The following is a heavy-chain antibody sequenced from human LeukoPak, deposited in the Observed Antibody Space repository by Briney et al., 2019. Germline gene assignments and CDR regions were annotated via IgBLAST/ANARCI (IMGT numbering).Heavy chain of an antibody. V-gene: IGHV3-15*07. CDR2: IKSKTDGGTT. CDR1: GFTFSNAW. CDR3: TTLPSPYYYDPQGPSIDY. J-gene: IGHJ4*02. Sequence: PGGSLRLSCAASGFTFSNAWMNWVRQAPGKGLEWVGRIKSKTDGGTTDYAAPVKGRFTISRDDPKNTLYLQMNSLKTEDTAVYYCTTLPSPYYYDPQGPSIDYWGQGTLVTVSS. D-gene: IGHD3-22*01.